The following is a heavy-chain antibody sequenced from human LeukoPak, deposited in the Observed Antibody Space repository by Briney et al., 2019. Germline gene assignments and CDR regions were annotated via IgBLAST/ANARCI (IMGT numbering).Heavy chain of an antibody. Sequence: SETLSLTCTVSGASISSYDWSWIRQPPGKGLEWIGNIYDSEITSQSPSLKSRVTISVDTSQNKLSLNLSSVTAADTAVYYCARHSRVFYGSGSYFLSSMDVWGQGTTVTVSS. CDR2: IYDSEIT. J-gene: IGHJ6*02. CDR1: GASISSYD. V-gene: IGHV4-59*08. CDR3: ARHSRVFYGSGSYFLSSMDV. D-gene: IGHD3-10*01.